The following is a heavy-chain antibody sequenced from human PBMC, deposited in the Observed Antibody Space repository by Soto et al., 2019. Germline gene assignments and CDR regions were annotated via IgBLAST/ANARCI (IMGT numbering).Heavy chain of an antibody. CDR2: IYHSGST. Sequence: LSLTCAVSGGSISSSNWWSWVRQPPGKGLEWIGEIYHSGSTNYNPSLKSRVTISVDKSKNQFSLKLSSVTAADTAVYYCASHDGTGYYGMDVWGQGTTVTVSS. V-gene: IGHV4-4*02. D-gene: IGHD3-10*01. CDR3: ASHDGTGYYGMDV. J-gene: IGHJ6*02. CDR1: GGSISSSNW.